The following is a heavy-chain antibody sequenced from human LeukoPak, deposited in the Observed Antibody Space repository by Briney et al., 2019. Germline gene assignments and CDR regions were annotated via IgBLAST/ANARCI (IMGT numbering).Heavy chain of an antibody. V-gene: IGHV3-66*01. CDR2: IHSGGNT. CDR1: GFTVSSNS. D-gene: IGHD1-26*01. CDR3: ARVVGSHYAFDY. J-gene: IGHJ4*02. Sequence: GGSLRLSCAASGFTVSSNSMSWVRQAPGKGLEWVSVIHSGGNTYYADSVKGRFTISRDYSKNTLYLQMNSLRAEDTAVYYCARVVGSHYAFDYWGQGTPVTVPS.